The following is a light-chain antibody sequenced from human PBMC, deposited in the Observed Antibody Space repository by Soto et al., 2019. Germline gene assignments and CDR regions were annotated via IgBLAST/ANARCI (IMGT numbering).Light chain of an antibody. CDR3: QQTYSTPYT. J-gene: IGKJ2*01. CDR2: TSG. V-gene: IGKV1-39*01. CDR1: QRITTY. Sequence: IQMTQSPSSLSASVGDRVTITCRASQRITTYLHWYQQKPGEAPKLLISTSGTLQRGVPSRFSGSGSGTDCSLTITALRPEDFATYFCQQTYSTPYTFGQGTKLEIK.